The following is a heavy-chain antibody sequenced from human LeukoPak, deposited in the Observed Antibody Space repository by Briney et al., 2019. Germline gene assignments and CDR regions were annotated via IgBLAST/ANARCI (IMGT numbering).Heavy chain of an antibody. Sequence: PSEALSLTCTVSGGSISSYYWSWIRQPAGKGLEWIGRIYTSGSTNYNPSLKSRVTMSVDTSKNQFSLKLGSVTAADTAVYYCASSGPYNWFDPWGQGTLVTVSS. CDR1: GGSISSYY. J-gene: IGHJ5*02. CDR3: ASSGPYNWFDP. V-gene: IGHV4-4*07. CDR2: IYTSGST.